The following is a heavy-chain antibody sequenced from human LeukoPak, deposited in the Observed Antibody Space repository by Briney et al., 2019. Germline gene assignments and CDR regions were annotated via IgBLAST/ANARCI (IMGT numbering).Heavy chain of an antibody. Sequence: SETLSLTCAVYGGSFSGYYWSWIRQPPGKGLEWTGEINHSGSTNYNPSLKSRVTISVDTSKNQFSLKLSSVTAADTAVYYCARRTLLRGSYFYWGQGTLVTVSS. CDR3: ARRTLLRGSYFY. D-gene: IGHD1-26*01. V-gene: IGHV4-34*01. CDR2: INHSGST. J-gene: IGHJ4*02. CDR1: GGSFSGYY.